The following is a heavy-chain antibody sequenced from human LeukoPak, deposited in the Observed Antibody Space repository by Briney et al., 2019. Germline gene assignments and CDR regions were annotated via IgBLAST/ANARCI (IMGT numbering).Heavy chain of an antibody. V-gene: IGHV1-8*01. CDR2: MNPNSGNT. Sequence: GASVKVSCKASGYTFTSYDINWVRQATGQGLEWMGWMNPNSGNTGYAQKFQGRVTMTRNTSISTAYMELSSLRSVDTAVYYCARAERDYYGSGSPYLGMDVWGQGTTVTVSS. CDR1: GYTFTSYD. J-gene: IGHJ6*02. D-gene: IGHD3-10*01. CDR3: ARAERDYYGSGSPYLGMDV.